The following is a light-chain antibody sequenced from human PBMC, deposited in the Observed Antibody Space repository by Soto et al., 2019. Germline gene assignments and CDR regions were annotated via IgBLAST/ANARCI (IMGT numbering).Light chain of an antibody. J-gene: IGLJ1*01. Sequence: VLTQSPSASGTPGQRVTISCSGRSAHLGNNYVCWYQQLPGTAPKLLIYSDNQRPSGVPDRFSGSKSGSSASLAISGLRPEDEADYFCVSWDDSLSGLVFGTGTKVTVL. CDR1: SAHLGNNY. V-gene: IGLV1-47*02. CDR3: VSWDDSLSGLV. CDR2: SDN.